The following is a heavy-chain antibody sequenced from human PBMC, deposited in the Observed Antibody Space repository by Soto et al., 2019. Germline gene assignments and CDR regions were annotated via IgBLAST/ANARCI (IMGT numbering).Heavy chain of an antibody. D-gene: IGHD2-2*02. CDR1: GFTFDDYA. Sequence: GGSLRLSCAASGFTFDDYAMHWVRQAPGKGLEWVSGISWNSGSIGYADSVKGRFTISRDNAKNSLYLQMNSLRAEDTALYYCAKASSCSSTSCYTGGDYYYYMDVWGKGTTVTVSS. V-gene: IGHV3-9*01. CDR3: AKASSCSSTSCYTGGDYYYYMDV. J-gene: IGHJ6*03. CDR2: ISWNSGSI.